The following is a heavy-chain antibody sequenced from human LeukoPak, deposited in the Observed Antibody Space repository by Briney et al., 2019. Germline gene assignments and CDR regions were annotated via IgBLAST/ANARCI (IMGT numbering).Heavy chain of an antibody. D-gene: IGHD5-24*01. Sequence: SETLSLTCSVSGGSISTSSYYWGWIRQPPGKGLEWIGAIYYSGNNFYNPSLESRVTISVDTSKNQFSLKMIAVTAADTSVYYCASLDAYNKFFEDWGQGTLVTVSS. CDR2: IYYSGNN. V-gene: IGHV4-39*07. CDR1: GGSISTSSYY. CDR3: ASLDAYNKFFED. J-gene: IGHJ4*01.